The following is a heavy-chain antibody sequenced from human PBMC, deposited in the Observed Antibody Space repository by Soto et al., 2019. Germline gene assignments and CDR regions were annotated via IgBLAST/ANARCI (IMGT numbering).Heavy chain of an antibody. D-gene: IGHD3-22*01. V-gene: IGHV3-33*01. CDR1: GFTFSSYG. CDR3: AREGNYYDSSGYSSPFDY. Sequence: QVQLVESGGGVVQPGRSLRLSCVASGFTFSSYGMHWVRQAPGKGLEWVAVIWYDGSNKYYADSVKGRFTISRDNSKNTLYLQMNSLRAEDTAVYYCAREGNYYDSSGYSSPFDYWGQGTLVTVSS. CDR2: IWYDGSNK. J-gene: IGHJ4*02.